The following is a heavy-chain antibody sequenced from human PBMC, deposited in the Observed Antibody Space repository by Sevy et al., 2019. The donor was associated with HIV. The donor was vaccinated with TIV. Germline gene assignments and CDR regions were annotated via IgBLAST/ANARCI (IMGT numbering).Heavy chain of an antibody. CDR3: ARDFTIFGVVSGIDY. J-gene: IGHJ4*02. Sequence: GGSLRLSCAASGFTFRTYSMNWVRQAPGKGLERLSSISDDSRYMYYSDSVKGRFTISRANTKNLLYLQINNLRVEDTAIYYCARDFTIFGVVSGIDYWGQGNLVTVSS. CDR2: ISDDSRYM. V-gene: IGHV3-21*04. D-gene: IGHD3-3*01. CDR1: GFTFRTYS.